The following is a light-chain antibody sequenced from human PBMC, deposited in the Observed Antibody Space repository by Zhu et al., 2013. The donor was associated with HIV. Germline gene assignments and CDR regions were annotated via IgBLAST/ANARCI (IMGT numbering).Light chain of an antibody. Sequence: QSVLTQPPSASGTPGQRVTISCSGSSSNIGSNTVNWYQQFPGTAPKLLIYSNNQRPSGVPDRFSGSKSGNTASLTISGLQPEDEADYYCTSYTSSSTWVFGGGTKLTVL. J-gene: IGLJ3*02. V-gene: IGLV1-44*01. CDR3: TSYTSSSTWV. CDR2: SNN. CDR1: SSNIGSNT.